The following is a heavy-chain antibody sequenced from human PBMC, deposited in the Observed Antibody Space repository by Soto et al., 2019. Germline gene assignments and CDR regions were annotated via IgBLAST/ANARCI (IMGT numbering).Heavy chain of an antibody. V-gene: IGHV3-11*01. CDR1: GFTFSDYY. CDR2: ISSSGSTI. J-gene: IGHJ4*02. CDR3: ARDRAVATFDY. Sequence: GGSLRLSCAASGFTFSDYYMSWIRQAPGKGLEWVSYISSSGSTIYYADSVKGRFTISRDNAKNSLYLQMNSLGAEDTAVYYCARDRAVATFDYWGQGTLVTVSS. D-gene: IGHD6-19*01.